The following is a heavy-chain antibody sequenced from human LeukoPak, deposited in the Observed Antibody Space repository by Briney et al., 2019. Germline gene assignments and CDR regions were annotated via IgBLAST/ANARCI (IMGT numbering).Heavy chain of an antibody. V-gene: IGHV5-51*01. CDR2: IYPGDSNA. J-gene: IGHJ5*02. CDR1: GYTFTNYW. D-gene: IGHD2-8*01. Sequence: KPGESLKISCKGSGYTFTNYWIGWVRQMPGKGLEWMGIIYPGDSNARYSPSFEGQVTISADKSISTAYLQWSSLRASDTAIYYCARHPYTSSCTIPECYRWFDPWGQGTLVTVSS. CDR3: ARHPYTSSCTIPECYRWFDP.